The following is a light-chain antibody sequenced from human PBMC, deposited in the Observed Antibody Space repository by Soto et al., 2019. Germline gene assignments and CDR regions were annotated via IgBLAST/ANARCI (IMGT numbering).Light chain of an antibody. CDR3: AAWDDSLNVYV. J-gene: IGLJ1*01. CDR2: SNI. CDR1: SSNIGSNT. V-gene: IGLV1-44*01. Sequence: QSVLTQPPSASGTPGQRVTISCSGSSSNIGSNTVKWYQQLPGTAPKLLIHSNIKRPSGVPDRFSGSKSGTSASLAISGLQSEDEADYYCAAWDDSLNVYVFGTGTKLTVL.